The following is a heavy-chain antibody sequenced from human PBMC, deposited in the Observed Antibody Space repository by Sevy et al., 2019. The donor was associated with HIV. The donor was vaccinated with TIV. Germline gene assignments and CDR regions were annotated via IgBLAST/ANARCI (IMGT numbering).Heavy chain of an antibody. V-gene: IGHV3-21*03. CDR2: ISSGSSYI. CDR3: ARSTDYYDNSGYDS. J-gene: IGHJ4*02. Sequence: GGSLRLSCAASGFTFSYYTMNWVRQAPGKGLEWVSSISSGSSYIFYADSMKRRFTVSRDNAKNSLFLQMNSLRDEDTALYYCARSTDYYDNSGYDSWGRGTLVTVSS. CDR1: GFTFSYYT. D-gene: IGHD3-22*01.